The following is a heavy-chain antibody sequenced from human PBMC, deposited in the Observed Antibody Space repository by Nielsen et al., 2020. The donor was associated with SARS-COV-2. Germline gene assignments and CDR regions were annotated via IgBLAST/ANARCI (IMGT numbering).Heavy chain of an antibody. CDR3: ARDSYGYDY. J-gene: IGHJ4*02. CDR2: ISSSSSTI. D-gene: IGHD5-18*01. V-gene: IGHV3-48*01. Sequence: GESLKISCAASGFTFSSYSMNWVRQAPGKGPEWVSYISSSSSTIYYADSVKGRFTISRDNAKNSLYLQMNSLRAEDTAVYYCARDSYGYDYWGQGTLVTVSS. CDR1: GFTFSSYS.